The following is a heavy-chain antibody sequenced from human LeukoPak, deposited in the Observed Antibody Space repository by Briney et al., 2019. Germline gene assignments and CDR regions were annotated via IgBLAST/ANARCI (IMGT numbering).Heavy chain of an antibody. CDR3: AKDGDSSSMDV. J-gene: IGHJ6*03. V-gene: IGHV4-4*07. CDR1: GGSISTYY. Sequence: SETLSLTCTVSGGSISTYYWSWVRQPAGKGLEWIGRIFTSGITNYTPSLQTRLTVSVDTSKNQFSLKLNSVTAADTAVYYCAKDGDSSSMDVWGKGTTVTVSS. D-gene: IGHD6-13*01. CDR2: IFTSGIT.